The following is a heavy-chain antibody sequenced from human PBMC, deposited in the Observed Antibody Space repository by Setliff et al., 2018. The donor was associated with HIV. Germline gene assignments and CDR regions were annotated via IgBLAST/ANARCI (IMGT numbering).Heavy chain of an antibody. CDR2: IKQDGSEK. J-gene: IGHJ4*02. Sequence: GGSLRLSCTASGFTFSRYWMSWVRQAPGRGLEWVANIKQDGSEKYYVDSVKGRFTISRDNAKNSLSLQMNSLRAEDTAVYYCLRERNFWSRSPGWGQGTLVTVSS. CDR3: LRERNFWSRSPG. CDR1: GFTFSRYW. D-gene: IGHD3-3*01. V-gene: IGHV3-7*04.